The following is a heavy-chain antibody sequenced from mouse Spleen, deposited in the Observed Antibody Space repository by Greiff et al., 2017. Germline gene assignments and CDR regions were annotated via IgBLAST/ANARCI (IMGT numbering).Heavy chain of an antibody. CDR3: ARQEGNYDY. D-gene: IGHD2-1*01. J-gene: IGHJ2*01. V-gene: IGHV5-9-3*01. Sequence: EVKLVESGGGLVKPGGSLKLSCAASGFTFSSYAMSWVRQTPEKRLEWVATISSGGSYTYYPDSVKGRFTISRDNAKNTLYLQMSSLRSEDTAMYYCARQEGNYDYWGQGTTLTVSS. CDR1: GFTFSSYA. CDR2: ISSGGSYT.